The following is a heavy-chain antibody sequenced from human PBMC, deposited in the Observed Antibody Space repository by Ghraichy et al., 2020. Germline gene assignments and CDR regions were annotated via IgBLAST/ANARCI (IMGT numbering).Heavy chain of an antibody. CDR2: IRSKADGETT. CDR3: RWPAQQFGVDG. Sequence: GGSLRLSCATSGFSFNDAWMSWARQAPGKGLEWVGRIRSKADGETTEYAAPVKGRFTISRDDSKNMLYLQMTGLKTEDTAVYYCRWPAQQFGVDGWGQGTMVTVS. CDR1: GFSFNDAW. J-gene: IGHJ6*02. V-gene: IGHV3-15*01. D-gene: IGHD5-24*01.